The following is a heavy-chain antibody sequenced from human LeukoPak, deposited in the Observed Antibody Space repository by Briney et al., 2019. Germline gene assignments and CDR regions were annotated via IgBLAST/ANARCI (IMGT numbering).Heavy chain of an antibody. CDR3: ARSGSGYSYGYAY. J-gene: IGHJ4*02. V-gene: IGHV5-51*01. D-gene: IGHD5-18*01. CDR2: IYPGDSDT. CDR1: GYTFTNYW. Sequence: GESLNISCKASGYTFTNYWIAWVRQMPGKGLEWMGIIYPGDSDTKYSPSFQGQVTMSADKSTTTAYLQWSSLKASDTATYYCARSGSGYSYGYAYWGQGTLVTVSS.